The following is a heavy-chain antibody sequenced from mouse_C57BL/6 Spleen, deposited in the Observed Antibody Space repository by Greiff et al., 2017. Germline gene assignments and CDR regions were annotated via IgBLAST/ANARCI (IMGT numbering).Heavy chain of an antibody. CDR2: ISDGGSYT. J-gene: IGHJ4*01. CDR1: GFTFSSYA. CDR3: ARERAMDY. V-gene: IGHV5-4*01. Sequence: EVKLMESGGGLVKPGGSLKLSCAASGFTFSSYAMSWVRQTPEKRLEWVATISDGGSYTYYPDNVKGRFTISRYNAKNNLYLQMSHLKSEDTAMYYCARERAMDYWGQGTSVTVSS.